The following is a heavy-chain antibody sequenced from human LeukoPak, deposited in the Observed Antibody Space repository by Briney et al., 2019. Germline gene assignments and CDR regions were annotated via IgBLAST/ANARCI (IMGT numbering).Heavy chain of an antibody. D-gene: IGHD6-13*01. CDR1: GFTFRSYG. V-gene: IGHV3-30*03. J-gene: IGHJ4*02. CDR2: IAYDGSNK. Sequence: GGSLRLSCAASGFTFRSYGMHWVRQAPGKGLGWVAVIAYDGSNKYYADSVKGRFPISRDNSKNTLYLQMNSLRAEDTAVYSCATDSGIAAAAIRRYFDYWGQGTLVTVSS. CDR3: ATDSGIAAAAIRRYFDY.